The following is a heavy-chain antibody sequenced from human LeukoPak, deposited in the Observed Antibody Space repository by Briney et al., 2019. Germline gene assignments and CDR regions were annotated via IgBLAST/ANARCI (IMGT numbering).Heavy chain of an antibody. D-gene: IGHD4-17*01. CDR1: GFTFSSYG. J-gene: IGHJ4*02. Sequence: SGGSLRLSCAASGFTFSSYGMHWVRQAPGKGLEWVAVISYDGSNKYYADSVKGRFTISRDNSKNTLYLQMNSLRAEDTAVYYCARGGQSTALLDYWGQGTLVTVSS. CDR3: ARGGQSTALLDY. V-gene: IGHV3-30*03. CDR2: ISYDGSNK.